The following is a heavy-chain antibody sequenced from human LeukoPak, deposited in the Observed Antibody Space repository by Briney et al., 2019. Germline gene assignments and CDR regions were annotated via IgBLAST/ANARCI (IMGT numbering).Heavy chain of an antibody. CDR2: IWHDGSNK. CDR3: ARERFRAVRVSDY. V-gene: IGHV3-33*01. J-gene: IGHJ4*02. CDR1: GFIFSNYG. D-gene: IGHD3-10*01. Sequence: GRSLRLSCAASGFIFSNYGMHWVRQAPGNGLEWVAVIWHDGSNKYYADSVKGRFSISRHNSKYTLYLQMDKLTAEDTAVYFCARERFRAVRVSDYWGQGTLVTVSS.